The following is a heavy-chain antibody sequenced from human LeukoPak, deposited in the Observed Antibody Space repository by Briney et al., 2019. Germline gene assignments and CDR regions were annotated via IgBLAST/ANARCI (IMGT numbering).Heavy chain of an antibody. CDR3: ARPFYDSSGYYY. CDR2: IYHSGST. D-gene: IGHD3-22*01. J-gene: IGHJ4*02. CDR1: GGSISSGGYY. Sequence: SETLSLTCTVSGGSISSGGYYWSWIRQPPGKGLEWIGYIYHSGSTYYNPSLKSRVTISVDRSKNQFSLKLSSVTAADTAVYYCARPFYDSSGYYYWGQGTLVTVSS. V-gene: IGHV4-30-2*01.